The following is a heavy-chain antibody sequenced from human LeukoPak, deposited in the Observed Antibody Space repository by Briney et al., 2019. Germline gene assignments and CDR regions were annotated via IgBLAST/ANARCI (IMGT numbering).Heavy chain of an antibody. CDR1: GYTFTGYY. CDR3: ARNSAAYGFWSGYYTGVDY. D-gene: IGHD3-3*01. CDR2: INPNSGGT. Sequence: ASVKVSCKASGYTFTGYYMHWVRQAPGQGLEWMGWINPNSGGTNYAQKFQGRVTMTRDTSISTGYMEMSRLRSDDTAVYYCARNSAAYGFWSGYYTGVDYWGQGTLVTVSS. J-gene: IGHJ4*02. V-gene: IGHV1-2*02.